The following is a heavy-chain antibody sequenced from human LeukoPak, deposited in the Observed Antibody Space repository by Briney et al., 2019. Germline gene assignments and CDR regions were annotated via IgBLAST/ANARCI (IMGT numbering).Heavy chain of an antibody. CDR2: ISYDGSNK. CDR1: GFTFSSYA. CDR3: ARDFDSLKYSSSWSNFDY. J-gene: IGHJ4*02. D-gene: IGHD6-13*01. V-gene: IGHV3-30-3*01. Sequence: GGSLRLSCAASGFTFSSYAMSWVRQAPGKGLEWVAVISYDGSNKYYADSVKGRFTISRDNSKNTLYLQMNSLRAEDTAVYYCARDFDSLKYSSSWSNFDYWGQGTLVTVSS.